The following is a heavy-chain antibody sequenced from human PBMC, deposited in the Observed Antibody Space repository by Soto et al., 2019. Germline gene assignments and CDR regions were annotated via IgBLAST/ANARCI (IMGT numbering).Heavy chain of an antibody. CDR3: ARSIAARLNWFDP. V-gene: IGHV3-7*01. D-gene: IGHD6-6*01. Sequence: PGGSLRLSCAASGFTFSSYWMSWVRQAPGKGLEWVANIKQDGSEKYYVDSVKGRFTISRDNAKNSLYLQMNSLRAEDTAVYYCARSIAARLNWFDPWGQGTRVTVSS. J-gene: IGHJ5*02. CDR2: IKQDGSEK. CDR1: GFTFSSYW.